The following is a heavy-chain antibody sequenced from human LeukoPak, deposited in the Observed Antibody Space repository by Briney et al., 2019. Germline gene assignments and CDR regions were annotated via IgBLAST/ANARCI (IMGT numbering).Heavy chain of an antibody. Sequence: ASVKVSCKASGYTFTSYGISWVRQAPGQGLEWMGWISAYNGNTNYAQKLQGRVTMTTDTSTSTAYMELRSLRSDDTAMYFCARDISTFSGTFPGGDHWGQGTLVTVSS. CDR2: ISAYNGNT. CDR1: GYTFTSYG. V-gene: IGHV1-18*01. J-gene: IGHJ4*02. D-gene: IGHD1-26*01. CDR3: ARDISTFSGTFPGGDH.